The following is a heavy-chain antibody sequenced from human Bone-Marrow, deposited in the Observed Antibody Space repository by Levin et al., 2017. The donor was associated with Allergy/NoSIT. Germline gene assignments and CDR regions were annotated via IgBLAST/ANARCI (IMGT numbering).Heavy chain of an antibody. CDR3: AMFNGYDFDY. CDR1: GGSISGGGYY. Sequence: QTLSLTCTVSGGSISGGGYYWSWIRQHPGKGLEWIGYIYYSGNTYYNPSLKSRVIISVVTSKNQLSLKLTSVTVADTAVYYCAMFNGYDFDYWRQGTLVTVSS. CDR2: IYYSGNT. D-gene: IGHD5-12*01. V-gene: IGHV4-31*03. J-gene: IGHJ4*02.